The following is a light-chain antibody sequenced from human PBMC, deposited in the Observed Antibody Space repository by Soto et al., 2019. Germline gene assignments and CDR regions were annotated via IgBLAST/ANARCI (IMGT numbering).Light chain of an antibody. CDR2: DAS. CDR1: QSVSSY. CDR3: QQRSNWPQLT. V-gene: IGKV3-11*01. J-gene: IGKJ4*01. Sequence: EIMLTQSPATLSLSPGERATLSCRASQSVSSYLAWYQQKPGQAPRLLIYDASNRATGIPARFSGSGSGTDFTLTISSLEPEDFAVYYCQQRSNWPQLTFGGGTKVEIK.